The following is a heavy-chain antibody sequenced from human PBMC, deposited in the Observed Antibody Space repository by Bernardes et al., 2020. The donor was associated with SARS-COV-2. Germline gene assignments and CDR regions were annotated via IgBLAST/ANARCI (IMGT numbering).Heavy chain of an antibody. J-gene: IGHJ4*02. D-gene: IGHD3-16*01. V-gene: IGHV3-74*01. CDR3: AVDVAGEDRT. CDR2: IDPHGNTL. Sequence: GGSLRLSCAASGYSFNAFWMHWVRQAPGQGLVWFARIDPHGNTLNYADSVKGRFTISRDNFRNTLYLEMSSLGAEDTAVYYCAVDVAGEDRTWGQGTLV. CDR1: GYSFNAFW.